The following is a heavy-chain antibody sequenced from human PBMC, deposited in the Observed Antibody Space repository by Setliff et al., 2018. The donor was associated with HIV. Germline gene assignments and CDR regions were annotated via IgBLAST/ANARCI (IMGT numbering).Heavy chain of an antibody. CDR3: AKQGKYFDWLFSSAVDLMFDL. J-gene: IGHJ4*02. CDR1: GYTFSGYY. Sequence: ASVKVSCKASGYTFSGYYMHWVQQAPGQGLEWVGRVVPEDGKTIYAERFQDRITITADTSIDTVYMELSSLRPEDTAVYYCAKQGKYFDWLFSSAVDLMFDLWGQGTPVTVSS. D-gene: IGHD3-9*01. V-gene: IGHV1-69-2*01. CDR2: VVPEDGKT.